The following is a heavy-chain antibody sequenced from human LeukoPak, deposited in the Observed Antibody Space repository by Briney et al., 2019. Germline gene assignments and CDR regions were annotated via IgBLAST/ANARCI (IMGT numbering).Heavy chain of an antibody. D-gene: IGHD6-19*01. CDR1: GFTFSSYG. Sequence: GGSLRLSCAASGFTFSSYGMHWVRQAPGKGLEWVAVISYDGSNKYYADSVKGRFTISRDNSKNTLYLQMNSLRAEDTAVYYCAKAAVAHAFDIWGQGTMVTVSS. CDR2: ISYDGSNK. J-gene: IGHJ3*02. CDR3: AKAAVAHAFDI. V-gene: IGHV3-30*18.